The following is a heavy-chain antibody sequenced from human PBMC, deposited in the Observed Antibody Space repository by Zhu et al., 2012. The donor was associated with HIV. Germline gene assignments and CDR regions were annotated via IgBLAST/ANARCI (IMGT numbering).Heavy chain of an antibody. CDR2: IYYTGST. CDR1: GGSISSHY. J-gene: IGHJ4*02. D-gene: IGHD4-23*01. Sequence: QVQLQESGPGLVKPSETLSLTCTVSGGSISSHYWSWIRQPPGKGLEWIGYIYYTGSTNYNPSLKSRVTISVDTSKNHFSLKLRSVTAADTAFYYCARGLGGTLDYWGQGTLVTVSS. V-gene: IGHV4-59*11. CDR3: ARGLGGTLDY.